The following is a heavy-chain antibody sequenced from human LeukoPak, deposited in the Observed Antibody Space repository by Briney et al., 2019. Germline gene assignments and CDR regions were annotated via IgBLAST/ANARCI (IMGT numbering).Heavy chain of an antibody. CDR1: GYSFTSYW. J-gene: IGHJ6*02. D-gene: IGHD1-1*01. V-gene: IGHV5-51*01. CDR2: IYPGDSDT. Sequence: GESLKISCKGSGYSFTSYWIGWVRQMPGEGLEWMGIIYPGDSDTRYSPSFQGQVTISADKSISTAYLQWSSLKASDTAMYYCARQAPTGTTDYYGMDVWGQGTTVTVSS. CDR3: ARQAPTGTTDYYGMDV.